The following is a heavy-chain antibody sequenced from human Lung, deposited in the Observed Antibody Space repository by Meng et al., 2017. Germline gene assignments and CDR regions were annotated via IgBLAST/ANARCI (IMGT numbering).Heavy chain of an antibody. CDR1: GGSISSDNW. J-gene: IGHJ4*02. D-gene: IGHD2-21*01. V-gene: IGHV4-4*02. CDR3: TKNDFYCLGY. Sequence: VQLLESVQGLVKPSGTLSLTCSVSGGSISSDNWWSWVRQPPGKGLEWIGEIYHSGSTNYNPSLKSRITISVDKPKNQFSLTLSSVTAADTAVYYCTKNDFYCLGYWGQGTLVTVSS. CDR2: IYHSGST.